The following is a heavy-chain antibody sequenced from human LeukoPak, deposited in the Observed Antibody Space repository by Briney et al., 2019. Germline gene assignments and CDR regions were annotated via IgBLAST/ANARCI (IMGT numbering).Heavy chain of an antibody. V-gene: IGHV4-59*01. J-gene: IGHJ4*02. CDR1: GGSISSYY. CDR3: ARRVHSSSWSSYFDY. D-gene: IGHD6-13*01. Sequence: SETLSLTCTVSGGSISSYYWSWIRQPPGKGLEWIGYIYYSGSTNYNPSLKSRVTISVDTSKNQFSLKLSSVAATDTAVYYCARRVHSSSWSSYFDYWGQETLVTVSS. CDR2: IYYSGST.